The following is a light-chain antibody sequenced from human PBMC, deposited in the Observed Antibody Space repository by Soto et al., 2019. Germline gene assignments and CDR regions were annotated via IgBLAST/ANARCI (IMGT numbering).Light chain of an antibody. CDR3: QQYGSP. V-gene: IGKV3-20*01. Sequence: EIVLTHSPGTLSLSPGERATLSCRASQSVSSSYLAWYQQKPGQAPRLLIYGASSRATGIPDRFSGSGSGTDFTLTISRLEPEDFAVYYCQQYGSPFGQGTKVDIK. CDR2: GAS. J-gene: IGKJ1*01. CDR1: QSVSSSY.